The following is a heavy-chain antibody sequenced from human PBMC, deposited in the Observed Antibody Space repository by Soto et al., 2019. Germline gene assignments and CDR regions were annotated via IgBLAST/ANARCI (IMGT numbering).Heavy chain of an antibody. V-gene: IGHV1-2*04. CDR2: INPNSGGT. D-gene: IGHD3-22*01. Sequence: QVQLVQSGAEVKKPGASVKVSCKASGYTFTGYYMHWVRQAPGQGLEWMGWINPNSGGTNYAQKFQGWVTMTRDTSISTAYMELSRLRSDDTAVYYCARDKRDRSGYPFYGMDVWGQGTTVNVSS. CDR3: ARDKRDRSGYPFYGMDV. J-gene: IGHJ6*02. CDR1: GYTFTGYY.